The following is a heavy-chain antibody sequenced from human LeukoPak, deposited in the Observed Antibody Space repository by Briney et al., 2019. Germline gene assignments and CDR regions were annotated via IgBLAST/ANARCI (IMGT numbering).Heavy chain of an antibody. CDR1: GFTFSDYA. CDR2: VSSDGGST. J-gene: IGHJ4*02. CDR3: ARERAYVVYLDY. V-gene: IGHV3-64*01. D-gene: IGHD2-15*01. Sequence: PGGSLRLSCAASGFTFSDYAMHWVRQAPGKGLEYVSVVSSDGGSTYYANSLKGRFTISRDNSKNTLYLQTGSLRAEDTGVYYCARERAYVVYLDYWGQGILVTVSS.